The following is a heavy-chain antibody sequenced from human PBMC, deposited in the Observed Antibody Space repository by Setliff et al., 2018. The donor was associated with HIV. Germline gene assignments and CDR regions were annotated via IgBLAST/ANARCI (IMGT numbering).Heavy chain of an antibody. CDR1: GYSFTSYW. CDR2: IYPGDSDT. D-gene: IGHD3-9*01. V-gene: IGHV5-51*01. CDR3: ARGNYDILTGYIGYYDY. J-gene: IGHJ4*02. Sequence: PGESLKLSCKGSGYSFTSYWIGWVRQMPGKGLEWMGIIYPGDSDTRYSPSFQGQVTISADKSISTAYLQWSSLKASDTAMYYCARGNYDILTGYIGYYDYWGQGTLVTVSS.